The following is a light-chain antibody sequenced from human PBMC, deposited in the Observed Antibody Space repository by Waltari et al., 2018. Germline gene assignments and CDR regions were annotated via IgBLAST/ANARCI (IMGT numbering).Light chain of an antibody. Sequence: SSELTQDPAVSVAMGPTVRITCQGKRLRSYYASWYQQRPGQAPRLVMFDQNNRPSGVPDRFSGSNSDNTASLTITGAQAEDEASYYCHSRDASGVGGSFGGGTKLTVL. J-gene: IGLJ2*01. CDR2: DQN. CDR1: RLRSYY. CDR3: HSRDASGVGGS. V-gene: IGLV3-19*01.